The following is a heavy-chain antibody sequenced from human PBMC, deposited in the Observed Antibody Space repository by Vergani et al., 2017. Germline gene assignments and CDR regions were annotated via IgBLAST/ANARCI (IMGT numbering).Heavy chain of an antibody. CDR1: GYTFTSYY. Sequence: QVQLVQSGAEVKKPGASVKVSCKASGYTFTSYYMHWVRQAPGQGLEWMGIINPSGGSTSYAQKCQGRVTMTRDTSTSTVYMELSSLRSEDTAVYYCARVEYSSSSDYYYGMDVWGQGTTVTVSS. D-gene: IGHD6-6*01. J-gene: IGHJ6*02. CDR3: ARVEYSSSSDYYYGMDV. CDR2: INPSGGST. V-gene: IGHV1-46*01.